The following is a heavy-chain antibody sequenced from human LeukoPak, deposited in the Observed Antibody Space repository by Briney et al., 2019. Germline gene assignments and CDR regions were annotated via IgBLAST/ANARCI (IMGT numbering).Heavy chain of an antibody. CDR1: GGSFSGYY. D-gene: IGHD6-13*01. CDR2: INHSGST. CDR3: AREGAAGRFDY. J-gene: IGHJ4*02. V-gene: IGHV4-34*01. Sequence: SETLSLTCAVYGGSFSGYYWSWIRQPPGKGLEWIGEINHSGSTNYNPSLKSGVTISVDTSKNQCSLKLSSVTAADTAVYDGAREGAAGRFDYWSQGTLVTVS.